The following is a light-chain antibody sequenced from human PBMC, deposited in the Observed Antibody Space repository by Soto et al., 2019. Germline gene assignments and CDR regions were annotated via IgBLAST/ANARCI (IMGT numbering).Light chain of an antibody. CDR2: WAS. CDR3: QQYYSTPRT. J-gene: IGKJ1*01. Sequence: DIVMTQSPDSLAVSLGERATINCKSSQSVFYSSNNKDNLAWYQQKPGQPPKLLIFWASSRKSGVPDRFSGRGSGTDFTLTNTSLQAEAVAVYYCQQYYSTPRTFGQGTKVEIK. CDR1: QSVFYSSNNKDN. V-gene: IGKV4-1*01.